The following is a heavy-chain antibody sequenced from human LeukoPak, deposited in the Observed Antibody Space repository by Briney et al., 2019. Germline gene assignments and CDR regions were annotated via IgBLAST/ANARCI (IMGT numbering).Heavy chain of an antibody. V-gene: IGHV3-74*01. D-gene: IGHD3-10*01. J-gene: IGHJ3*02. CDR3: ARGSGSYSSDAFDM. CDR2: INGDGSNT. CDR1: GFTFRSFW. Sequence: PGGSLRLSCAASGFTFRSFWMHWVRQTPGKGLVWVSRINGDGSNTTYADSVKGRFTTSRDTAKNTVYLQMNSLRAEDTAVYYCARGSGSYSSDAFDMWGQGTMVTASS.